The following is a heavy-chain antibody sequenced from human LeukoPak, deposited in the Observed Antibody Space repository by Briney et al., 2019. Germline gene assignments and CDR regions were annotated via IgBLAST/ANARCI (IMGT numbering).Heavy chain of an antibody. CDR2: INAGNGNT. CDR1: GYTFTSYA. V-gene: IGHV1-3*01. D-gene: IGHD3-10*01. CDR3: ARGSITMVRGVI. J-gene: IGHJ4*02. Sequence: VASVKVSCKASGYTFTSYAMHWVRQAPGQRLEWMGWINAGNGNTKYSQKFQGRVTITRDTSASTAYMELSSLRSEDTAVYYCARGSITMVRGVIWGQGTLVTVSS.